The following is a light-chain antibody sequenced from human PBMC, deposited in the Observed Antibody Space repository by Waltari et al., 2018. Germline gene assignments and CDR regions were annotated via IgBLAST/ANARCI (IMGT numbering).Light chain of an antibody. CDR2: DAS. CDR3: QHYVRLPAT. J-gene: IGKJ1*01. CDR1: ESVGRS. V-gene: IGKV3-20*01. Sequence: EIVLTQSPGTLSSSPGERATLAGRASESVGRSLAWYQQKPGQAPRLLIYDASRRATGVPDRFSGSGSGTDFSLTISKLEPEDFAVYYGQHYVRLPATFGQGTKVEI.